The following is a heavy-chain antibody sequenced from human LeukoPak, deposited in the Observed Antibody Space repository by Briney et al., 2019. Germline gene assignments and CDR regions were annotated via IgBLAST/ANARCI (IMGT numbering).Heavy chain of an antibody. Sequence: SETLFLTYTVSNYSISSGYYWSWIRQPPGKGLEWIGEINHSGSTNYNPSLKSRVTISVDTSKNQFSLNLSSVTAADTAVYYCAREVGANPDYYFDHWGQGTLVTVFS. CDR1: NYSISSGYY. CDR3: AREVGANPDYYFDH. CDR2: INHSGST. V-gene: IGHV4-38-2*02. J-gene: IGHJ4*02. D-gene: IGHD1-26*01.